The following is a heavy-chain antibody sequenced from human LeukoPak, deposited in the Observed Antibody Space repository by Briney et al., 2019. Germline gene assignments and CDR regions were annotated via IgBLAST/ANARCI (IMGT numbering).Heavy chain of an antibody. V-gene: IGHV3-21*06. J-gene: IGHJ4*02. CDR1: GFTFSSYV. CDR3: SSGVTNDY. Sequence: GGSLRLSCAASGFTFSSYVMHWVRQAPGKGLEWVSSISSTSAYIYYADSVKGRFTISRDNAKNSLYLQMNSLRAEDTAVFYCSSGVTNDYWGQGTLVTVSS. D-gene: IGHD1-26*01. CDR2: ISSTSAYI.